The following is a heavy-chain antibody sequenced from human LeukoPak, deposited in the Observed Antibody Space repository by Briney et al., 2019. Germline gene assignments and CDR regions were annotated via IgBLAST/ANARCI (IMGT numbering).Heavy chain of an antibody. CDR3: ARVNSAATQRPYYFDY. CDR1: GYSISSGYY. Sequence: PSETLSLTCAVSGYSISSGYYWGWIRQPPGKGLEWIGSIYHSGSTYYNPSLKSRVTISVDTSKNQFSLKLSSVTAADTAVYYCARVNSAATQRPYYFDYWGKGTLVTVSS. CDR2: IYHSGST. J-gene: IGHJ4*02. D-gene: IGHD6-25*01. V-gene: IGHV4-38-2*01.